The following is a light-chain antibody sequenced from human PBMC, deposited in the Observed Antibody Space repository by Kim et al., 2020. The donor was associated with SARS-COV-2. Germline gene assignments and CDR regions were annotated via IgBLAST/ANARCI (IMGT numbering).Light chain of an antibody. J-gene: IGKJ2*01. V-gene: IGKV3-15*01. CDR1: QSVSSN. CDR3: QQYNNWPPRYT. Sequence: EIVMTQSPATLSVSPGERATLSCMASQSVSSNLAWYQQKPGQAPRLLIYGASTRATGLPAKFSGSGSGTEFTLTISSLQSEDFAVYYCQQYNNWPPRYTFGQGTKLEI. CDR2: GAS.